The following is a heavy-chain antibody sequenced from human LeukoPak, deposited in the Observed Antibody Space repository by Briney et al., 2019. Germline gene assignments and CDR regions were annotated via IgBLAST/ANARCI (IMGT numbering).Heavy chain of an antibody. CDR1: GFSFSTYT. CDR2: ISVDGGRT. V-gene: IGHV3-23*01. Sequence: GGSLRLSCATSGFSFSTYTMSWVRQAPGKGLEWISSISVDGGRTTYADSVQGRFTTSRDNSKNTLYLQMNSLRAEDTAVYYCAKSPSFTSLYYFDYWGQGTLVTVSS. CDR3: AKSPSFTSLYYFDY. D-gene: IGHD3-16*01. J-gene: IGHJ4*02.